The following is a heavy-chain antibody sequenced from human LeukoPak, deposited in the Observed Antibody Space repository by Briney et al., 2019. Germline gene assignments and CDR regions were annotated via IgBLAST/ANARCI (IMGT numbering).Heavy chain of an antibody. V-gene: IGHV4-4*07. CDR1: GGPISSYY. D-gene: IGHD6-19*01. Sequence: KPSETLSLTCTVSGGPISSYYWSWIGQPAGKGVEWIGRIYTSGSTNYNPSLKSRVTMSVDTSKNQFSLKLSSVTAADTAVYYCARDLYTGYSSGWSWDYWGQGTLVTVSS. CDR3: ARDLYTGYSSGWSWDY. CDR2: IYTSGST. J-gene: IGHJ4*02.